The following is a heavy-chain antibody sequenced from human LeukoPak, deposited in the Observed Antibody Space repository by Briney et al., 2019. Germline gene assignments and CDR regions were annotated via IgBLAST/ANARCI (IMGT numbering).Heavy chain of an antibody. D-gene: IGHD4-17*01. CDR3: ARADYGDYGMYFDC. CDR2: ISSSSSYI. Sequence: GGSLRLSCAASGFTFSSYSMNWVRQAPGKGLEWVSSISSSSSYIYYADSVKGRFTISRDNAKNSLYLQMNSLRAEDTAVYYCARADYGDYGMYFDCWGQGTLVTVSS. J-gene: IGHJ4*02. V-gene: IGHV3-21*01. CDR1: GFTFSSYS.